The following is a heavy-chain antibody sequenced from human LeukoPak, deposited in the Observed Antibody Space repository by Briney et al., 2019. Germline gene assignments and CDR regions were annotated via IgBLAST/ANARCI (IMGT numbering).Heavy chain of an antibody. Sequence: GASVKVSCKTSGYTFTGYYMHWVRQAPGLGFQWMGGINPNSGDAYYKEEFQGRVTMTRDTSISTAYMELSRLRPDHPAVYYCVCRGPSDLWGQGTLATVYS. CDR3: VCRGPSDL. CDR1: GYTFTGYY. J-gene: IGHJ5*02. V-gene: IGHV1-2*02. CDR2: INPNSGDA.